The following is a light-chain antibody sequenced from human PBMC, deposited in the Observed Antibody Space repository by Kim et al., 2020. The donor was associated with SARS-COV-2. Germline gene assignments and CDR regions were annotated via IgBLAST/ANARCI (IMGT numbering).Light chain of an antibody. CDR3: ETWDSNIQV. J-gene: IGLJ3*02. Sequence: QPVLTQSSSASASLGSSVKLTCTLSSGHSNYFIAWHQQQPGKAPRFLMKVEGSGSYNKGGGVPDRFSGSRSGADRYLIISHLHSEDEADYYCETWDSNIQVFGGGTQLTVL. CDR2: VEGSGSY. V-gene: IGLV4-60*03. CDR1: SGHSNYF.